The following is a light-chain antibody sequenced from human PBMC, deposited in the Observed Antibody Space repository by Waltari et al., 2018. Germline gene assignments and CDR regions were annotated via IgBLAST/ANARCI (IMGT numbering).Light chain of an antibody. CDR1: SSDVGGYNF. CDR3: TSYTSTNTVV. V-gene: IGLV2-14*01. Sequence: QSALTQPASVSGSPGPSITISCTGTSSDVGGYNFVSWYQQHPGKAPKLMIYDVTKWPSGVSNRFSGSKSGNTASLTISWLQAEDEADYYCTSYTSTNTVVFGGGTKVTVL. J-gene: IGLJ2*01. CDR2: DVT.